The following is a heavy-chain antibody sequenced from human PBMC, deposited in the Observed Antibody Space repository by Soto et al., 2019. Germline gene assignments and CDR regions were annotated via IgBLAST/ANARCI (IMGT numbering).Heavy chain of an antibody. D-gene: IGHD6-19*01. V-gene: IGHV4-59*01. CDR2: IYYSGST. Sequence: SETLSLTCTVSGGSISSYYWSWLRQPPGKGLEWIGYIYYSGSTNYNPSLKSRVTISVDTSKNQFSLKLSSVTAADTAVYYCARGIEGWYQGRYYYGMDVWGQGTTVTVSS. CDR1: GGSISSYY. J-gene: IGHJ6*02. CDR3: ARGIEGWYQGRYYYGMDV.